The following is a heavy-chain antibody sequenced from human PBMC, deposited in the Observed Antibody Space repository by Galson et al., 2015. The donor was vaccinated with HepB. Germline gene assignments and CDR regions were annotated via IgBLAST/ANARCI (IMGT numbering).Heavy chain of an antibody. Sequence: RLSCAASGFTFSSYGMHWVRQAPGKGLEWVAVIWYDGSNKYYADHVKGRFTISRDNSKNTLYLQMNSLRAEDTAVYYCATNRGLYCSGGSCYDSPGMDVWGQGTTVTVSS. D-gene: IGHD2-15*01. V-gene: IGHV3-33*01. CDR1: GFTFSSYG. J-gene: IGHJ6*02. CDR3: ATNRGLYCSGGSCYDSPGMDV. CDR2: IWYDGSNK.